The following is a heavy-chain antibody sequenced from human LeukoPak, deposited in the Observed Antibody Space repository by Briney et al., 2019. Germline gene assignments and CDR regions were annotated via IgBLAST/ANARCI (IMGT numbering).Heavy chain of an antibody. J-gene: IGHJ4*02. Sequence: PGGALRLSCAASGFTVSSKYMSWVRQAPGKGLEWVSVIYSGGSTYYADSVKGRFTISRDNTKNTLYLQMNSLRAEDTAVYYCAGGLHWGAQFDYWGQGTLVTVSS. CDR1: GFTVSSKY. CDR3: AGGLHWGAQFDY. D-gene: IGHD7-27*01. V-gene: IGHV3-53*01. CDR2: IYSGGST.